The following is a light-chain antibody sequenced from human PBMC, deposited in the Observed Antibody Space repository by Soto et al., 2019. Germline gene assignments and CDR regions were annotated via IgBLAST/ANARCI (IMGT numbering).Light chain of an antibody. CDR2: EVS. CDR3: CSYACSSNWGV. J-gene: IGLJ1*01. CDR1: SSDVGGYNY. V-gene: IGLV2-8*01. Sequence: QSALTQPPSASGSPGQSVTISCTGTSSDVGGYNYVSWYQQHPGKAPKLMIYEVSKRPSGVPDRFSGSKSGNTAPLTVSGLQAEDEDEYDCCSYACSSNWGVFGTGTKVTVL.